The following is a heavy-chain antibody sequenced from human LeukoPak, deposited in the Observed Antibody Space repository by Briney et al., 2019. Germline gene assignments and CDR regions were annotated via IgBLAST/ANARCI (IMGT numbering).Heavy chain of an antibody. CDR1: GYTFTSYD. CDR2: MNPNSGNT. J-gene: IGHJ4*02. CDR3: AKANSVYGDYLDY. Sequence: ASVKVSCKASGYTFTSYDINWVRQATGQGLEWMGWMNPNSGNTGYAQKFQGRVTMTRNTSISTAYMELSSLRSEDTAVYYCAKANSVYGDYLDYWGQGTLVTVSS. D-gene: IGHD4-17*01. V-gene: IGHV1-8*01.